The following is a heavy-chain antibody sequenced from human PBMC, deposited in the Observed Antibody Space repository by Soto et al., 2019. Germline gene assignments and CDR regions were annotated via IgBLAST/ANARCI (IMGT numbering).Heavy chain of an antibody. Sequence: DVQLLESGGGLAQRGGSLRLSCAASGFSFSTYGMTWVRQARGKGLEWVSYGGSGGSTYYADSVKGRFTISRDNSKNTLYLQMNSLRAEDTAVYYCVKFRGRAYHYYYMDVWGNGTTVTVSS. CDR2: YGGSGGST. CDR1: GFSFSTYG. D-gene: IGHD3-16*01. J-gene: IGHJ6*03. CDR3: VKFRGRAYHYYYMDV. V-gene: IGHV3-23*01.